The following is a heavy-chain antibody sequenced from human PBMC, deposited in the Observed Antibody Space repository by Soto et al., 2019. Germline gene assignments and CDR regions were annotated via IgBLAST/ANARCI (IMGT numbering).Heavy chain of an antibody. V-gene: IGHV4-30-4*01. J-gene: IGHJ4*02. Sequence: SETLSLTCTVSGGSIISGDYCWSWIRKPPGKGLEWIGYIYYSGSTYYNPSLKSRVTISVDTSKNQFSLKLSSVTAADTAVYYCAREGGYSGYDYDYWGQGTLVTVSS. CDR1: GGSIISGDYC. CDR3: AREGGYSGYDYDY. D-gene: IGHD5-12*01. CDR2: IYYSGST.